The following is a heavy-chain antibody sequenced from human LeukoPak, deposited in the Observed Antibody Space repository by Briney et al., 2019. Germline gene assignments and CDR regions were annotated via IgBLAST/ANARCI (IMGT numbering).Heavy chain of an antibody. CDR2: INPNSGGT. D-gene: IGHD1-26*01. CDR3: ARVVGATLPFDY. Sequence: ASVKVYCKASGYTFTGYYMHWVRQAPGQGLEWMGWINPNSGGTNYAQKFQGRVTMTRDTSISTAYMELSRLRSDDTAVYYCARVVGATLPFDYWGQGTLVTVSS. CDR1: GYTFTGYY. J-gene: IGHJ4*02. V-gene: IGHV1-2*02.